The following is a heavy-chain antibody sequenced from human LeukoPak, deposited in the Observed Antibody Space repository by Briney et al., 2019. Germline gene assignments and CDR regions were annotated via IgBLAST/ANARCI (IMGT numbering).Heavy chain of an antibody. Sequence: SETLSLTCAVYGGSFSGYFWSWIRQHPGKGLEWVGYIYSSGTTCYYNPSLKSRVTISVDTSKNQFSLKLSSVTAADTAVYYCARDVGGKYYFDYWGQGTLVTVSS. CDR1: GGSFSGYF. CDR2: IYSSGTTC. D-gene: IGHD2-15*01. J-gene: IGHJ4*02. V-gene: IGHV4-31*11. CDR3: ARDVGGKYYFDY.